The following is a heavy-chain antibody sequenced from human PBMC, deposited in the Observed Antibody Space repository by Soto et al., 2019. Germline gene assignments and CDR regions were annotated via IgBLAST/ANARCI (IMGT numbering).Heavy chain of an antibody. CDR1: GDSVSSNSAA. D-gene: IGHD6-6*01. CDR3: ARFYSSSYGMDV. J-gene: IGHJ6*02. Sequence: PSQTLSLTCAISGDSVSSNSAAWNWLRQAPSRGLEWLGRTYYRPKWYNDYAVSVKSRITINPDTSKNQFYLQLNSVTPEDTAVYYCARFYSSSYGMDVWGQGTTVTVSS. V-gene: IGHV6-1*01. CDR2: TYYRPKWYN.